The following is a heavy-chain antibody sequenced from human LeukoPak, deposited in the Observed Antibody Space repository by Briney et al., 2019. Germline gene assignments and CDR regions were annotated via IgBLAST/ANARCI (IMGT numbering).Heavy chain of an antibody. CDR3: ARAGWDNNWFDP. D-gene: IGHD1-1*01. V-gene: IGHV1-2*02. Sequence: GSSVKVSCKASGGTFTGYYMHWVRQAPGQGLEWMGWINPNSGGTNYAQKFQGRVTMTRDTSISTAYMELSRLRSDDTAVYYCARAGWDNNWFDPWGQGTLVTVSS. CDR1: GGTFTGYY. CDR2: INPNSGGT. J-gene: IGHJ5*02.